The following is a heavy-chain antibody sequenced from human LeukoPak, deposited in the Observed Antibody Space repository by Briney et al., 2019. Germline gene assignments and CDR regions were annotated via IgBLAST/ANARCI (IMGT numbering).Heavy chain of an antibody. Sequence: ASVKVSCKASGYTFIGYYMHWVRQAPGQGLEWMGRINPNSGGTNYAQKFRGRVTMTRDTSISTAYMELSRLRSDDTAVYYCARDFCCSGDHYYYGMDVWGQGTTVTVSS. CDR3: ARDFCCSGDHYYYGMDV. CDR1: GYTFIGYY. CDR2: INPNSGGT. J-gene: IGHJ6*02. V-gene: IGHV1-2*06. D-gene: IGHD2-15*01.